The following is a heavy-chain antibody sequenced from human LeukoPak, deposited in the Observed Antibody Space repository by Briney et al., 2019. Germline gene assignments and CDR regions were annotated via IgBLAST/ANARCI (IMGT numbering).Heavy chain of an antibody. CDR2: ISSSGSTI. D-gene: IGHD3-22*01. CDR1: GFTFSTYW. J-gene: IGHJ4*02. CDR3: ARSDYYDSSRYYYGY. Sequence: PGGSLRLSCAASGFTFSTYWMNWVRQAPGKGLEWVSYISSSGSTIYYADSVKGRFTISRDNAKNSLYLQMNTLRAEDTAVYYCARSDYYDSSRYYYGYWGQGTLVTVSS. V-gene: IGHV3-48*04.